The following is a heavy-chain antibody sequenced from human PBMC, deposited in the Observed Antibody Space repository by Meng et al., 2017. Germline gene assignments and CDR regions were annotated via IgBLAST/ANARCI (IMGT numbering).Heavy chain of an antibody. J-gene: IGHJ4*02. D-gene: IGHD2-15*01. V-gene: IGHV4-59*01. CDR2: IYYSGST. Sequence: VQLPESGPGLVKPSETLSLTCTVSGGSISSYYWSWIRQPPGKGLEWIGYIYYSGSTNYNPSLKSRVTISVDTSKNQFSLKLSSVTAADTAVYYCAREGAYCSGGSCYYFDYWGQGTLVTVSS. CDR1: GGSISSYY. CDR3: AREGAYCSGGSCYYFDY.